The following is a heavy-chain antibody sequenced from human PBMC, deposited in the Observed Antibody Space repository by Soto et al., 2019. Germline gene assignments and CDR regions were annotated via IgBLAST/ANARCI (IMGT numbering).Heavy chain of an antibody. D-gene: IGHD3-10*01. V-gene: IGHV1-2*02. CDR2: INPNSGGT. CDR1: GYPFTGFY. Sequence: ASVKVSCKASGYPFTGFYIHWVRQAPGQGLEWMGWINPNSGGTDYAHKFQDRVTMTTGTSITTAYMDLTRLKSDDTAVYYCARDFYFGLIDNWGPGTLVTVSS. CDR3: ARDFYFGLIDN. J-gene: IGHJ4*02.